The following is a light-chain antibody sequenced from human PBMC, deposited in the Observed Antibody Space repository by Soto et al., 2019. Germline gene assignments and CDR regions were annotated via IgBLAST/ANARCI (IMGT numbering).Light chain of an antibody. CDR1: SSDVGGYNY. CDR2: EVS. Sequence: QSVLTQPASVSGSPGQSITISCTGTSSDVGGYNYVSWYQQHPGKAPKLMIYEVSNRPSGVSNRFSGSKSGNTASLTISGLQAEDEADYYCSSYTSTRVFGTGTKGTVL. J-gene: IGLJ1*01. V-gene: IGLV2-14*01. CDR3: SSYTSTRV.